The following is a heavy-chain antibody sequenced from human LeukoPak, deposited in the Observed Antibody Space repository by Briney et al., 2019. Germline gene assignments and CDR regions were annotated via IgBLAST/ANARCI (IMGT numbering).Heavy chain of an antibody. J-gene: IGHJ4*02. CDR3: ARDYYYDSSGYPDY. Sequence: PGGPLRLSCAASGFTFSSYAMHWVRQAPGKGLEWVTIISYDGTNKYYADSVKGRFTISRDNSKNTLYLQMNSLRAEDTAVYYCARDYYYDSSGYPDYWGQGTLVTVSS. CDR2: ISYDGTNK. V-gene: IGHV3-30-3*01. D-gene: IGHD3-22*01. CDR1: GFTFSSYA.